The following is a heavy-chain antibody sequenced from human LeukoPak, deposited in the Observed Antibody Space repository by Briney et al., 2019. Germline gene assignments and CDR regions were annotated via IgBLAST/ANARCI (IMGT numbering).Heavy chain of an antibody. Sequence: GSLRLSCAASGFTVSSNYMSWVRQPPGKGLEWIGEIYHSGSTNYNPSLKSRVTISVDKSKNQFSLKLSSVTAADTAVYYCARDRWDDYSNSLNWFDPWGQGTLVTVSS. CDR2: IYHSGST. CDR1: GFTVSSNY. D-gene: IGHD4-11*01. CDR3: ARDRWDDYSNSLNWFDP. J-gene: IGHJ5*02. V-gene: IGHV4-4*02.